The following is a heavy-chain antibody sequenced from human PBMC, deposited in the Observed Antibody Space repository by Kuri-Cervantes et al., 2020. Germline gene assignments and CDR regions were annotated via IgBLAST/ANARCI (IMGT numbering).Heavy chain of an antibody. CDR3: ARDRRNDYGMDV. CDR2: ISYDGSNK. V-gene: IGHV3-30-3*01. CDR1: GFTFSSYA. Sequence: GESLKISCAASGFTFSSYAMHWVRQAPGKGLEWVAVISYDGSNKYYADSVKGRFTISRDNSKNTLYLQMNSLRAEDTAVYYCARDRRNDYGMDVWGQGTTVTVSS. D-gene: IGHD1-14*01. J-gene: IGHJ6*02.